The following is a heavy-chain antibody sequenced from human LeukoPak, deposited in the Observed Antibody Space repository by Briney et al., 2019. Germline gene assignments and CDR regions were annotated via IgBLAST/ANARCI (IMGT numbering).Heavy chain of an antibody. Sequence: PSQTLSLTCTVSGGSISSDSYYWTWIRQPAGKGLEWIGLIYTFGNTNYNPSLKSRVTIPVDTSKNQFSLKLSSVTAADTAIYYCARGAPRWWFDPWGQGILVTVSS. CDR3: ARGAPRWWFDP. V-gene: IGHV4-61*02. D-gene: IGHD4-23*01. CDR2: IYTFGNT. CDR1: GGSISSDSYY. J-gene: IGHJ5*02.